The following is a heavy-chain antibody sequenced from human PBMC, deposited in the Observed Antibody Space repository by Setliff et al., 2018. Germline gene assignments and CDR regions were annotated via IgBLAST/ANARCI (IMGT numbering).Heavy chain of an antibody. V-gene: IGHV3-7*01. Sequence: GGSLRLSCAASGFTFSDYYMSWIRQAPGKGLEWVANINQGGGEQFYVDSVKGRFTISRDNAKNSLYLQMNSLRVEDTAVYFCVPGRGSWGQGALVTV. CDR3: VPGRGS. D-gene: IGHD6-25*01. CDR2: INQGGGEQ. J-gene: IGHJ5*02. CDR1: GFTFSDYY.